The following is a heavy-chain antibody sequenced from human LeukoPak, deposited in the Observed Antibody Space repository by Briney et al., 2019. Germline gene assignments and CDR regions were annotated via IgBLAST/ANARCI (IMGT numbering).Heavy chain of an antibody. J-gene: IGHJ4*02. V-gene: IGHV3-23*01. D-gene: IGHD1-1*01. Sequence: GGSLRLSCAASGFTFRNYAMSWVRQAPGRGLEWVSVIDGGGGPTYYADSVKGRFAISRDNSKNTLYLQMNSLRAEDVAVYFCAKNSSYNWQYFFDYWGQGTLVTVSS. CDR3: AKNSSYNWQYFFDY. CDR1: GFTFRNYA. CDR2: IDGGGGPT.